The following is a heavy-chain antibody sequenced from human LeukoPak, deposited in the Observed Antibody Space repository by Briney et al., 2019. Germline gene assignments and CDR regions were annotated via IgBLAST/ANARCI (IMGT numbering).Heavy chain of an antibody. J-gene: IGHJ4*02. CDR1: GLTFSTYW. CDR3: ASGTPQYTSSWYNY. V-gene: IGHV3-7*01. D-gene: IGHD6-13*01. Sequence: GGSLRLSCAASGLTFSTYWMSWVRQAPGKGLECVANIKQDGSETYYVDSVKGRFTISRDNAKNSLFLQMNSLRAEDTAVYYCASGTPQYTSSWYNYWGQGTLVTVSS. CDR2: IKQDGSET.